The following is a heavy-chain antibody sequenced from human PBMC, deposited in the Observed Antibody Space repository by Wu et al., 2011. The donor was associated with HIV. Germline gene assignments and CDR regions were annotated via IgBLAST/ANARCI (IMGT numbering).Heavy chain of an antibody. Sequence: QVQLVQSGAEVKKPGASVKVSCKASGYTFISYGISWVRQAPGQGPEWMGWISVYNGNTKYAQKLQGRVTMTIDRSTSTAYMELRSLRPDETAVYYCARDGYCISTRCYDGTLDYWGREPWSPS. V-gene: IGHV1-18*01. CDR1: GYTFISYG. CDR2: ISVYNGNT. J-gene: IGHJ4*02. D-gene: IGHD2-2*03. CDR3: ARDGYCISTRCYDGTLDY.